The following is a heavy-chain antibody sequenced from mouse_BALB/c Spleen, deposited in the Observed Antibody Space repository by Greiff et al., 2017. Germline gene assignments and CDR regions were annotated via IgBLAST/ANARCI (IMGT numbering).Heavy chain of an antibody. CDR2: IHPSDNET. D-gene: IGHD3-1*01. CDR1: GYSFTSYW. Sequence: VKLVESGPELEKPGASVKLSCKASGYSFTSYWMNWVKQRPRQGLEWIGMIHPSDNETRLNQKFKDKATLTVDKSSSTAYMQLSSPTSEDSAVYYCARVSSGYYFDYWGQGTTLTVSS. CDR3: ARVSSGYYFDY. V-gene: IGHV1-74*01. J-gene: IGHJ2*01.